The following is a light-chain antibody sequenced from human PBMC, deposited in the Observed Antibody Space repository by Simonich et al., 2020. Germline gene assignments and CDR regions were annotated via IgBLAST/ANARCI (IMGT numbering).Light chain of an antibody. V-gene: IGKV4-1*01. CDR1: QSVLYSSNNKNY. Sequence: DIVMTQPPDSLAVSLGERATINCKSSQSVLYSSNNKNYLAWYQQKQGQPPKLLIYWAYNRESGVPDRFSGDGSGTDFTLTISRLKAEDVAVYYCQQYYSTPPTFGQGTKLEIK. J-gene: IGKJ2*01. CDR3: QQYYSTPPT. CDR2: WAY.